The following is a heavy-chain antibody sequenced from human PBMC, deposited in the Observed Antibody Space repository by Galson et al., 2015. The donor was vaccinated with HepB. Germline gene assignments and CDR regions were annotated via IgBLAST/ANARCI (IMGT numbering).Heavy chain of an antibody. CDR2: IKQDGSEK. Sequence: SLRLSCAASGFTFSSYWMSWVRQAPGKGLEWVANIKQDGSEKYYVDSVKGRFTISRDNAENSLYLQMNSLRAEDTAVYYCARSGYYGSGSYYPVPIHLYFDYWGQGTLVTVSS. CDR1: GFTFSSYW. V-gene: IGHV3-7*03. CDR3: ARSGYYGSGSYYPVPIHLYFDY. J-gene: IGHJ4*02. D-gene: IGHD3-10*01.